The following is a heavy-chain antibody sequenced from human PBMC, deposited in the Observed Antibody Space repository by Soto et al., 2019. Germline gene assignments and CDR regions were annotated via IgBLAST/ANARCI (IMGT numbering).Heavy chain of an antibody. CDR3: ARGPLSLYSADFR. Sequence: SETLSLTCTVSGGSISSYYWSWIRQPPGKGLGWIGYIYYSGSTNYNPSLKSRVTISVDTSKNQFYMELSSLTSEDTAIYYCARGPLSLYSADFRWGRGTPVTVSS. D-gene: IGHD6-13*01. J-gene: IGHJ4*02. CDR2: IYYSGST. V-gene: IGHV4-59*01. CDR1: GGSISSYY.